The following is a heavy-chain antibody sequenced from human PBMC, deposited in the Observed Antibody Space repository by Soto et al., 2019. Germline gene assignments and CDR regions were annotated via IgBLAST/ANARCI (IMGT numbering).Heavy chain of an antibody. Sequence: QLQLQESGPGLVKPSETLSLTCTVSGGSISSSSYYWGWIRQPPGKGLEWIGSIYYSGSTYYNPSLKSRVTISVDTSKNQFSLKLSSVTAADTAVYYCARLPNTKPGSSSWYGGGYYYYYMDVWGKGTTVTVSS. D-gene: IGHD6-13*01. CDR2: IYYSGST. J-gene: IGHJ6*03. CDR3: ARLPNTKPGSSSWYGGGYYYYYMDV. V-gene: IGHV4-39*01. CDR1: GGSISSSSYY.